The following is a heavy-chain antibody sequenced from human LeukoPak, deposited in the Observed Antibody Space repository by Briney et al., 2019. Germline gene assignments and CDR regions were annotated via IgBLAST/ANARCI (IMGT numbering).Heavy chain of an antibody. Sequence: SVKVSCQASGGTFSSYAISWVRQAPGQGLAWMGGIIPIFGTANYAQKFQGRVTITADESTSTAYMELSSLRSEDTAVYFCARDWGDYLSYPLYWGRGRLVTVSS. CDR3: ARDWGDYLSYPLY. D-gene: IGHD4-17*01. J-gene: IGHJ4*02. CDR1: GGTFSSYA. V-gene: IGHV1-69*01. CDR2: IIPIFGTA.